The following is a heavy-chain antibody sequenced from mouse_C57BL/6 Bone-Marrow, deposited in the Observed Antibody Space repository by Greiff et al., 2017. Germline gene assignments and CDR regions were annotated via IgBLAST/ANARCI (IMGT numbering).Heavy chain of an antibody. Sequence: QVQLQQSGPGLVQPSQSLSITCTVSGFSLTSYGVHWVRQSPGKGLEWLGVIWSGGSTDYNAAFISRLSISKDNSKSQVFFKMNSLQADDTAIYYCARNTHNYYGSSYDAMDYWGQGTSVTVSS. CDR2: IWSGGST. V-gene: IGHV2-2*01. J-gene: IGHJ4*01. CDR1: GFSLTSYG. D-gene: IGHD1-1*01. CDR3: ARNTHNYYGSSYDAMDY.